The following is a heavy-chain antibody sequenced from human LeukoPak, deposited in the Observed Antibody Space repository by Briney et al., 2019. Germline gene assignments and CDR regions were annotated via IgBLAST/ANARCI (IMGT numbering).Heavy chain of an antibody. CDR1: GFTFSSYG. J-gene: IGHJ6*03. D-gene: IGHD1-20*01. V-gene: IGHV3-33*01. Sequence: GRSLRLSCAASGFTFSSYGMHWVRRAPGKGLEWVAVIWYDGSNKYYADSVKGRFTISRDNSKNTLYLQMNSLRAEDTAVYYCARRGTWLYNWNYQYYMDVWGKGTTVTVSS. CDR2: IWYDGSNK. CDR3: ARRGTWLYNWNYQYYMDV.